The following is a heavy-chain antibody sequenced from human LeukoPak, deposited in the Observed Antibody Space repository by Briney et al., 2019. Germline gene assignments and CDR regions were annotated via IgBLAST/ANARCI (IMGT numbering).Heavy chain of an antibody. D-gene: IGHD2-15*01. Sequence: GSLRPSLVGSGFTFSDAWMSWVRPAPRKGLEWVGRIKSKSDGGTIDYAAPVKGRFTISRDDSRNTLYLQMNSLKTEDTAVYYCTTRRQDGWWGQGTLVTVS. CDR1: GFTFSDAW. V-gene: IGHV3-15*01. CDR2: IKSKSDGGTI. CDR3: TTRRQDGW. J-gene: IGHJ4*02.